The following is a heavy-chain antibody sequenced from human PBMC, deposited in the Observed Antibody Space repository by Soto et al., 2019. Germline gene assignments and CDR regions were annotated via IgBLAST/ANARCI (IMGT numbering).Heavy chain of an antibody. V-gene: IGHV3-11*01. CDR2: ITSSGNTI. Sequence: GGSLRLSCAASGFTFSDYYMSWFRQPQGKGLEWVSYITSSGNTIYYADSVKGRFTISRDNTKNSLYLQMNSLRSDDTAAYYCASGSLYGSGSYPVDYWGQGTLVTV. CDR1: GFTFSDYY. J-gene: IGHJ4*01. D-gene: IGHD3-10*01. CDR3: ASGSLYGSGSYPVDY.